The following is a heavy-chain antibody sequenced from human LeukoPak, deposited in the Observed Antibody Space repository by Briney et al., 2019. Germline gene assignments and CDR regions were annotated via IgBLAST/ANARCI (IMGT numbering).Heavy chain of an antibody. Sequence: ASVKVSCKASGGTFSSYAISWVRQAPGQGLEWMGGIIPIFGTANYAQKFQGRVTITADESTSTAYMELRSLRSDDTAVYYCAREHYDSSGYSSWGTDYWGQGTLVTVSS. J-gene: IGHJ4*02. CDR3: AREHYDSSGYSSWGTDY. CDR2: IIPIFGTA. CDR1: GGTFSSYA. V-gene: IGHV1-69*13. D-gene: IGHD3-22*01.